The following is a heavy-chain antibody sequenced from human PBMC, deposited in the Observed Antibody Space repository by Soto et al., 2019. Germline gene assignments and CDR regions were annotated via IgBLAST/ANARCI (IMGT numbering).Heavy chain of an antibody. J-gene: IGHJ4*02. Sequence: QVHLLQSGAEVQKPGASVKVSCKTSGYTFNDFGITWVRQAPGLGLEWLGWIYSKAGKMNFAPKFQNRVIMTTDTSTSIAFMELTSLTFDASAIYFCARDIAFDIDYWGQGTLVTVS. V-gene: IGHV1-18*01. CDR1: GYTFNDFG. D-gene: IGHD2-15*01. CDR2: IYSKAGKM. CDR3: ARDIAFDIDY.